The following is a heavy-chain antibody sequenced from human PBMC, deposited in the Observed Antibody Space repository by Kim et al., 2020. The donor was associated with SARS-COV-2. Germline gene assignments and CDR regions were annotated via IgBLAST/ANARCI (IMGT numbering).Heavy chain of an antibody. D-gene: IGHD5-12*01. CDR1: GLTFSSYS. J-gene: IGHJ2*01. V-gene: IGHV3-21*01. Sequence: GGSLRLSCAASGLTFSSYSMNWVRQAPGKGLEWVSSISSSSSYIYYADSVKGRFTISRDNAKNSLYLQMNSLRAEDTAVYYRARDEYVDISLAGWYFDLWGRGTLVTVSS. CDR2: ISSSSSYI. CDR3: ARDEYVDISLAGWYFDL.